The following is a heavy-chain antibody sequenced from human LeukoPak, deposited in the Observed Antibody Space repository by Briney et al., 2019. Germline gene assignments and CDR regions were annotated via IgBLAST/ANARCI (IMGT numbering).Heavy chain of an antibody. CDR2: INPSGGTT. CDR3: ARSEYSKSIWFDP. CDR1: GFKFTNFY. J-gene: IGHJ5*02. V-gene: IGHV1-46*01. Sequence: ASVKISCKASGFKFTNFYFHWVRQAPGKGLEWMGIINPSGGTTTYAQKLQGNITMTRDTSTSTVYMEMTSLTSEDTAVYYCARSEYSKSIWFDPWGQGTLVTVSS. D-gene: IGHD6-6*01.